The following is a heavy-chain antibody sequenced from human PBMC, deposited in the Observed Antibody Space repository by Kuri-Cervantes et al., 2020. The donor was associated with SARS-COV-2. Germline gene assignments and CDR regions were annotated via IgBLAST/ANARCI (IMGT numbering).Heavy chain of an antibody. CDR2: IYTSGST. Sequence: SETLSLTCTVSGGSISSGSYYWSWIRQPAGKGLEWIGRIYTSGSTNYNPSLKSRVTISVDTSKNQFSLKLSSVTAADTAVYYCATPSGGYSYGPYYYGMDVWGQGTTVTVSS. J-gene: IGHJ6*02. V-gene: IGHV4-61*02. CDR3: ATPSGGYSYGPYYYGMDV. CDR1: GGSISSGSYY. D-gene: IGHD5-18*01.